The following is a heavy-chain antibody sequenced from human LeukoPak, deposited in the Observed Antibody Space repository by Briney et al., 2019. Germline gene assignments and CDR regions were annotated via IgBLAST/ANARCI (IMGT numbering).Heavy chain of an antibody. D-gene: IGHD3-22*01. CDR1: GFTFSSYS. CDR3: ARDSAPTENYYDSSGELDY. J-gene: IGHJ4*02. V-gene: IGHV3-48*04. CDR2: ISSSSSTI. Sequence: GGSLRLSCAASGFTFSSYSMNWVRQAPGKGLEWVSYISSSSSTIYYADSVKGRLTISRDNAKNSLYLQMNSLRAEDTAVYYCARDSAPTENYYDSSGELDYWGQGTLVTVSS.